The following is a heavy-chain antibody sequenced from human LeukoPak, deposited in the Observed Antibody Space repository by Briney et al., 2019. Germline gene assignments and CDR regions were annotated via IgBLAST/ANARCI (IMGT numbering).Heavy chain of an antibody. CDR1: GGSISSGDYY. J-gene: IGHJ3*02. Sequence: KPSQTLSLTCTVSGGSISSGDYYWSWIRQPPGKGLEWIGYIYYTGTTYYSPSLKSRVTISVDTSKNQFSLKLSSVTAADTAVYYCATDVAVAGTGAFDNWGQGTMVTVSS. CDR3: ATDVAVAGTGAFDN. D-gene: IGHD6-19*01. CDR2: IYYTGTT. V-gene: IGHV4-30-4*08.